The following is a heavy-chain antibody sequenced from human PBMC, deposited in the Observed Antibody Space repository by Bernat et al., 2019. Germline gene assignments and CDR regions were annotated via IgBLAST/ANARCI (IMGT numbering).Heavy chain of an antibody. CDR1: GYTLTELS. D-gene: IGHD3-10*01. V-gene: IGHV1-24*01. CDR3: ATDMPADKITRVRGAPEY. J-gene: IGHJ4*02. CDR2: FDPEDGET. Sequence: QVQLVQSGAEVKKPGASVKVSCKVSGYTLTELSMHWVRQAPGKGLEWMGGFDPEDGETIYAQKFQGRVTMTEDTSTDTAYMELSSLRSEDTAVYYCATDMPADKITRVRGAPEYWGQGTLVTVAS.